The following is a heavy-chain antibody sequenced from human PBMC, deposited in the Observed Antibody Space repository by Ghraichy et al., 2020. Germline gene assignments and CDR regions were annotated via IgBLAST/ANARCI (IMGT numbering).Heavy chain of an antibody. CDR1: GFTFVSTW. J-gene: IGHJ4*02. CDR2: ISPDGSVK. D-gene: IGHD3-16*01. V-gene: IGHV3-7*01. Sequence: GESLNISCAASGFTFVSTWMNWVRQAPGKGLEWVANISPDGSVKRSVDSVRGRFTISRDNAKNSLFLQMNSLRAEDTAVYYCLSWGSSFNYWGQGTLVTVSS. CDR3: LSWGSSFNY.